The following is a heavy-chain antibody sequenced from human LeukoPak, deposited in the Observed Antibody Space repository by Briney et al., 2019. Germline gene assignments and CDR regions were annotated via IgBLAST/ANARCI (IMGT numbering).Heavy chain of an antibody. D-gene: IGHD3-16*01. CDR3: ARTAVTTFGFDY. CDR2: IYYSGST. V-gene: IGHV4-59*11. CDR1: GGSISSHY. J-gene: IGHJ4*02. Sequence: PSETLSLTCTVSGGSISSHYWSWIRQPPGKGLEWIGYIYYSGSTNYNPSLKSRVTISVDTSKNQFSLKLSSVTAADTAVYYCARTAVTTFGFDYWGQGTLVTVSS.